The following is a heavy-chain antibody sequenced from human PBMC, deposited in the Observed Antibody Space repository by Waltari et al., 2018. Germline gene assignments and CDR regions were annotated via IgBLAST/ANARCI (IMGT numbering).Heavy chain of an antibody. D-gene: IGHD3-10*01. CDR1: GFTFSSYG. Sequence: QVQLVESGGGVVQPGRSLRLSCAASGFTFSSYGLHWVRPAPGKGLEWVAVISYDGSNKYYADSVEGRFTISRDNSKNTLYLQMNSLRAEDTAVYYCAKDPKLEWFGELFHWGQGTLVTVSS. J-gene: IGHJ4*02. V-gene: IGHV3-30*18. CDR2: ISYDGSNK. CDR3: AKDPKLEWFGELFH.